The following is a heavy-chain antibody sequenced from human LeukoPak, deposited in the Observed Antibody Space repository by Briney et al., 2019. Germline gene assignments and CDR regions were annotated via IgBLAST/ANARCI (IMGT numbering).Heavy chain of an antibody. CDR3: ARRINDFWSGQYGYYFDY. Sequence: SETLSLTCAVYGGSFSGYYWSWIRQPPGKGLEWIGEINHSGSTNYNPSLKSRVTISVDTSKNQFSLKLTSVTAADTAVYYCARRINDFWSGQYGYYFDYWGQGTLVTVSS. V-gene: IGHV4-34*01. J-gene: IGHJ4*02. CDR2: INHSGST. CDR1: GGSFSGYY. D-gene: IGHD3-3*01.